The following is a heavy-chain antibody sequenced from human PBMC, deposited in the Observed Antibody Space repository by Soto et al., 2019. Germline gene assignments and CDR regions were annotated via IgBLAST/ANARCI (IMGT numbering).Heavy chain of an antibody. Sequence: QVRLEESGPGLVKPSETLSLICSVSGGSVNNANYFWNWIRHHPENGLEWFGYIYYSGSTRYNPSLKTRGTLSIDTTKDQFSLRLNSVTVADTAVYFCSRDAEYGGSGGGMDLWGRGTTVTVSS. CDR3: SRDAEYGGSGGGMDL. D-gene: IGHD4-17*01. CDR1: GGSVNNANYF. V-gene: IGHV4-31*03. CDR2: IYYSGST. J-gene: IGHJ6*02.